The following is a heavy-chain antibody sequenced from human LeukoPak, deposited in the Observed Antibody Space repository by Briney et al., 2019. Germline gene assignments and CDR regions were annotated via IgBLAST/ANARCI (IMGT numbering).Heavy chain of an antibody. CDR1: GFTFSSYG. J-gene: IGHJ6*03. CDR3: AKDHRSQYCSNTSCDNYYYYYYMDV. CDR2: IRYDGSNK. D-gene: IGHD2-2*02. Sequence: GGSLRLSCAASGFTFSSYGMHWVRQAPGKGLEWVTFIRYDGSNKYYADSVKGRFTISRDNSKNTLYLQMNSLRAEDTAVYYCAKDHRSQYCSNTSCDNYYYYYYMDVWGKGTTVTDSS. V-gene: IGHV3-30*02.